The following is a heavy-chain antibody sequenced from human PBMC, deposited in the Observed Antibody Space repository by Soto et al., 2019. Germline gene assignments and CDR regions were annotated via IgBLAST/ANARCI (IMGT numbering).Heavy chain of an antibody. CDR1: GYTFTSYA. J-gene: IGHJ6*03. V-gene: IGHV1-3*01. CDR2: INAGNGNT. CDR3: AVNYDFWSGYPYEPPQDMEV. D-gene: IGHD3-3*01. Sequence: GASVKVSCKASGYTFTSYAMHWVRQAPGQRLEWMGWINAGNGNTKYSQKFQGRVTITRDTSASTAYMELSSLRSEDTAVYYCAVNYDFWSGYPYEPPQDMEVWGKGTTVTVSS.